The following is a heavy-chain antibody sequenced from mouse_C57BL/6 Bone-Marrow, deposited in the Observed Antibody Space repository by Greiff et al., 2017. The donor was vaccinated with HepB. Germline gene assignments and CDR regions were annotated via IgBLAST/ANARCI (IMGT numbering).Heavy chain of an antibody. CDR1: GYTFTDYY. D-gene: IGHD2-4*01. Sequence: EVQLQQSGPELVKPGASVKISCKASGYTFTDYYMNWVKQSHGKSLEWIGDINPNNGGTSYNQKFKGKATLTVDKSSSTAYMELRSLTSEDSAVYYCARWRDYGSAWFAYWGQGTLVTVSA. CDR3: ARWRDYGSAWFAY. J-gene: IGHJ3*01. CDR2: INPNNGGT. V-gene: IGHV1-26*01.